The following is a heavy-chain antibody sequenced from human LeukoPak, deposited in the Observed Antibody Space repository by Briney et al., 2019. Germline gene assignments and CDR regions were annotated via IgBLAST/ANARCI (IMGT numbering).Heavy chain of an antibody. Sequence: SETLSLTCAVYGGSFSGYCWSWIRQPPGKGLEWIGEINHSGSTNHNPSLKSRVTISVDTSKNQFSLKLSSVTAADTAVYYCARGSLVRKYYYYYYGMDVWGQGTTVTVSS. CDR3: ARGSLVRKYYYYYYGMDV. CDR2: INHSGST. V-gene: IGHV4-34*01. J-gene: IGHJ6*02. D-gene: IGHD6-6*01. CDR1: GGSFSGYC.